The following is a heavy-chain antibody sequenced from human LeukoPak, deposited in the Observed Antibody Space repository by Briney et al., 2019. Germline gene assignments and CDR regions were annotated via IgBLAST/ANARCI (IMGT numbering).Heavy chain of an antibody. D-gene: IGHD4-11*01. V-gene: IGHV3-33*08. CDR1: GFTFSSHS. CDR3: ARETYDFSIYYYSMDV. J-gene: IGHJ6*02. Sequence: GGSLRLSCAASGFTFSSHSMNWVRQAPGKGLEWVAVVWYDGSNKYYADSVKGRFTISRDNSKNTLYLQMNSLRAEDTAVYYCARETYDFSIYYYSMDVWGQGTTVTVSS. CDR2: VWYDGSNK.